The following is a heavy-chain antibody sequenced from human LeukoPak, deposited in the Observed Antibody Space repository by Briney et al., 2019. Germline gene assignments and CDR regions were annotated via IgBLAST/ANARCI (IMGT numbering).Heavy chain of an antibody. CDR3: ASNLSGSYYNWFDP. CDR2: TYYRSTWYN. D-gene: IGHD1-26*01. J-gene: IGHJ5*02. CDR1: GDSVSSNSVT. V-gene: IGHV6-1*01. Sequence: SQTLSLTCAISGDSVSSNSVTWNWIRQSPSRGLEWLGRTYYRSTWYNDYAVSVRGRITVNPDTSKNQFSLKLSSVTAADTAVYYCASNLSGSYYNWFDPWGQGTLVTVSS.